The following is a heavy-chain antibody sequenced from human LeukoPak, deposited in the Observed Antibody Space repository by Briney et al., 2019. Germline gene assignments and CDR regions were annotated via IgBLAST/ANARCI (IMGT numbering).Heavy chain of an antibody. CDR1: DGSINNYY. J-gene: IGHJ4*02. D-gene: IGHD4-17*01. V-gene: IGHV4-59*01. CDR2: VYYSGTI. Sequence: PSETLSLTCTVSDGSINNYYWNWIRQPPGQGLEWIGYVYYSGTINYNPSLRSRVTISVDTSKNQFSLKLSSVTSADTAVYYCARGRNYGPTPFDSWGQGILVTVSS. CDR3: ARGRNYGPTPFDS.